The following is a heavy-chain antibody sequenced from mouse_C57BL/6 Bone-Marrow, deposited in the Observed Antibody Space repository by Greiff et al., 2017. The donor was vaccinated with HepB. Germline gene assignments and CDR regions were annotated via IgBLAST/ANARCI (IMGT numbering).Heavy chain of an antibody. V-gene: IGHV1-19*01. J-gene: IGHJ2*01. Sequence: EVQLQQSGPVLVKPGASVKMSCKASGYTFTDYYMNWVKQSHGKSLEWIGVINPYNGGTSYNQKFKGKATLTVDKSSSTAYMELNSLTSEDSAVYYCARSNYYYGSRGWGQGTTLTVSS. CDR3: ARSNYYYGSRG. CDR2: INPYNGGT. D-gene: IGHD1-1*01. CDR1: GYTFTDYY.